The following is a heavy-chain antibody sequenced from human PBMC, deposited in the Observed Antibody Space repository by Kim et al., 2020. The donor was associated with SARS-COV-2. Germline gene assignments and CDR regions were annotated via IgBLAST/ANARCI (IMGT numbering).Heavy chain of an antibody. CDR1: GFTFSSYA. Sequence: GGSLRLSCAASGFTFSSYAMSWVRQAPGKGLEWVSAISGSGGSTYYADSVKGRFTISRDNSKNTLYLQMNSLRAEDTAVYYCAKVGSVDVLLRLGHFDYWRQATLLTHSS. D-gene: IGHD2-15*01. CDR3: AKVGSVDVLLRLGHFDY. J-gene: IGHJ4*02. V-gene: IGHV3-23*01. CDR2: ISGSGGST.